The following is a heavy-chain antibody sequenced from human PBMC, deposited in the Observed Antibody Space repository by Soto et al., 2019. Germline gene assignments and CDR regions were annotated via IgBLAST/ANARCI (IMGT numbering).Heavy chain of an antibody. CDR2: FYYSGST. Sequence: SETLSLTCTVSGGSISSSSYYWGWIRQPPGKGLERIGNFYYSGSTYYNPSLKSRVTISVGTCKNQFSLRLSSVTAADPAFYHGARLQFTDWFDPWGRGTLVTVSS. V-gene: IGHV4-39*01. CDR1: GGSISSSSYY. D-gene: IGHD1-1*01. CDR3: ARLQFTDWFDP. J-gene: IGHJ5*02.